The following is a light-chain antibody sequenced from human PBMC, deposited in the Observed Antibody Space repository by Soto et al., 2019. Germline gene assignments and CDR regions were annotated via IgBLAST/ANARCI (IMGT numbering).Light chain of an antibody. CDR2: GAP. CDR3: QEYNNWPLT. J-gene: IGKJ1*01. CDR1: QSVSRN. Sequence: IVMTQSPATLSVSPGERATLSCRASQSVSRNLAWYQQQPGQAPRLLIYGAPTRATGTPDRVSGSGSGTECTLTISSPQSEDFAVYYWQEYNNWPLTFCQGTKMEIK. V-gene: IGKV3-15*01.